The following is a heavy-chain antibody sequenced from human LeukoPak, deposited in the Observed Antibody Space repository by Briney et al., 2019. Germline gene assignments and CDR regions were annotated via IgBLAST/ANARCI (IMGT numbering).Heavy chain of an antibody. CDR2: IIPLIGAI. CDR1: GGAFSSYA. V-gene: IGHV1-69*13. D-gene: IGHD3-22*01. CDR3: VSVKGESGDYDRSHFDH. J-gene: IGHJ4*02. Sequence: ASVKVSCKVSGGAFSSYAASWVRQAPGQGLEWVGGIIPLIGAIKFAQKFQGRVTLSADESTSTAYMDLKKLRSEDTGVYYCVSVKGESGDYDRSHFDHWGQGTLVTVSS.